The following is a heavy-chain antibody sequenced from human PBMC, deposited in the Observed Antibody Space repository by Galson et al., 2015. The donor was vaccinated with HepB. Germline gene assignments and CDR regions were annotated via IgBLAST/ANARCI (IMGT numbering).Heavy chain of an antibody. CDR3: TRVVMGGYVWSLDL. CDR2: ISSSSSYI. CDR1: GFTFSSYS. Sequence: SLRLSCAASGFTFSSYSMNWVRQAPGKGLEWVSSISSSSSYIYYADSVKGRFTISRDNAKNSLCLQMNNLRAEDTAVYYCTRVVMGGYVWSLDLWGRGTLVTVSS. V-gene: IGHV3-21*04. D-gene: IGHD3-22*01. J-gene: IGHJ2*01.